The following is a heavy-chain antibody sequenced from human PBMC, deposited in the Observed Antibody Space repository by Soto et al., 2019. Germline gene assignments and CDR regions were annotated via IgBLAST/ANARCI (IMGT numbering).Heavy chain of an antibody. D-gene: IGHD3-9*01. V-gene: IGHV1-69*12. J-gene: IGHJ4*02. Sequence: QVQLVQSGAEVKKPGSSVKVSCKASGGTFSSYAISWVRQAPGQGLEWMGGIIPIFSTAKYAQKFQGRVTITADESTSTAYMELSSLRSDDTAVYYCARGGYYDILTGSIPPFDYWGQGTLVTVSS. CDR2: IIPIFSTA. CDR1: GGTFSSYA. CDR3: ARGGYYDILTGSIPPFDY.